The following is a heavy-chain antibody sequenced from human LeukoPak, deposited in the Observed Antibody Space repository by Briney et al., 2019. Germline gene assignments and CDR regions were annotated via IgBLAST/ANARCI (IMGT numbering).Heavy chain of an antibody. CDR1: GGSISSYY. V-gene: IGHV4-59*08. D-gene: IGHD5-18*01. J-gene: IGHJ6*02. Sequence: SETLSFTGTVSGGSISSYYWSWIRRPPGKELEWIGYIYYSGSTNYNPSLKSRVTISVDTSKNQFSLKLSSVTAADTAVYYCSRGYSYNGMDVWGQGTTVTVSS. CDR2: IYYSGST. CDR3: SRGYSYNGMDV.